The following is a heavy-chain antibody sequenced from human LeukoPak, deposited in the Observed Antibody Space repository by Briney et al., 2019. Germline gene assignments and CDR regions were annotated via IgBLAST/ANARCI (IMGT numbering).Heavy chain of an antibody. CDR2: FDPEDGET. D-gene: IGHD6-13*01. Sequence: ASVKVSCKVSGYTLTELSMHWVRQAPGKGLEWMGGFDPEDGETIYAQKFQGRATMTEDTSTDTAYMELSSLRSEDTAVYYCATVYSSSWYPWFDPWGQGTLVTVSS. J-gene: IGHJ5*02. V-gene: IGHV1-24*01. CDR3: ATVYSSSWYPWFDP. CDR1: GYTLTELS.